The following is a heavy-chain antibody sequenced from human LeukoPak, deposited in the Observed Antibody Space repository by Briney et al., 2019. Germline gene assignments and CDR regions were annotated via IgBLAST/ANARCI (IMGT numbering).Heavy chain of an antibody. CDR2: ISYDGSNK. Sequence: PGGSLRLSCAASGFTFSSYGMHWVRQAPGKGLEWVAVISYDGSNKYYADSVKGRFTISRDNSKNTLYLQMNSLRAEDTAVYYCAKAGSYFRTPDVWGQGTTVTVSS. CDR3: AKAGSYFRTPDV. CDR1: GFTFSSYG. J-gene: IGHJ6*02. D-gene: IGHD1-26*01. V-gene: IGHV3-30*18.